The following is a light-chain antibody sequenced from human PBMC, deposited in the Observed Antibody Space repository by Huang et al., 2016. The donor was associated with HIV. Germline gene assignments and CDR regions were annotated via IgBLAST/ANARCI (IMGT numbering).Light chain of an antibody. CDR3: QQYFTSPPLT. Sequence: DIQMTQSPSSLSASVGDRVTITCRASQGISNSLAWYQQKPGRAPQLLLYAASRLGSGVPSSFSGRGSVTDYTLTISRLQPEDFATYYCQQYFTSPPLTFGGGTKVEIK. CDR1: QGISNS. V-gene: IGKV1-NL1*01. J-gene: IGKJ4*01. CDR2: AAS.